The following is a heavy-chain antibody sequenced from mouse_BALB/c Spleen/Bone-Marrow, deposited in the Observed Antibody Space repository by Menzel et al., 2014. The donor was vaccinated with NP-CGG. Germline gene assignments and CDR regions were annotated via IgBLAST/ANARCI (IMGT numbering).Heavy chain of an antibody. Sequence: EVMLVESGGGLVKSGGSLKLSCAASGFTFNNYGMSWARQTPEKRLEWVATISGGGSYTFYPDSVKGRFTISRDNAKNDLYLQLSSLRSEDTALYYCARHAYYDQTEVSFVYWGQGTLVTVSA. D-gene: IGHD2-4*01. CDR1: GFTFNNYG. V-gene: IGHV5-9-2*01. J-gene: IGHJ3*01. CDR2: ISGGGSYT. CDR3: ARHAYYDQTEVSFVY.